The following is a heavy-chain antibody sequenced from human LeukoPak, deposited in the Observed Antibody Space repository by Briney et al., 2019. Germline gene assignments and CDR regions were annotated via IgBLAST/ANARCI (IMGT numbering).Heavy chain of an antibody. CDR1: GYSITNYH. CDR3: AGESIFDY. Sequence: PSETLSLTCSVSGYSITNYHWSWIRQPPRKGLEWIGYIYYSGSTIYNPSLKSRVTISVDTSKHQFTLKLNSVTAADTAVYYCAGESIFDYWGQGTLVTVSS. J-gene: IGHJ4*02. CDR2: IYYSGST. V-gene: IGHV4-59*01.